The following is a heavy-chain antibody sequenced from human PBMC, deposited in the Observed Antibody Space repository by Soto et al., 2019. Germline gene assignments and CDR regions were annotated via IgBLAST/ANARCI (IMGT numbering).Heavy chain of an antibody. V-gene: IGHV4-59*01. CDR2: IYYSGST. Sequence: SETLSLNCVVSGDSLSRYYWSWFRQPPGKGLEWIGYIYYSGSTNYNPSLRSRVTMSVDTSKNQFSLKLNSMTAADTAIYYCARVGGSGWNFDSWGQGILVTVSS. CDR3: ARVGGSGWNFDS. CDR1: GDSLSRYY. J-gene: IGHJ4*02. D-gene: IGHD6-19*01.